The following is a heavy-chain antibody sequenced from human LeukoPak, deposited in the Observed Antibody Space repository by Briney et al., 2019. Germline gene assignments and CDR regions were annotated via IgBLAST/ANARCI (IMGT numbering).Heavy chain of an antibody. CDR3: ARVAEMATKGIDY. Sequence: GGSLRLSCAASGFTFSSYAMHWVRKAPGKGLEWVAVISYDGSNKYYADSVKGRFTISRDNSKNTLYLQMNSPRAEDTAVYYCARVAEMATKGIDYWGQGTLVTASS. CDR1: GFTFSSYA. D-gene: IGHD5-24*01. CDR2: ISYDGSNK. J-gene: IGHJ4*02. V-gene: IGHV3-30-3*01.